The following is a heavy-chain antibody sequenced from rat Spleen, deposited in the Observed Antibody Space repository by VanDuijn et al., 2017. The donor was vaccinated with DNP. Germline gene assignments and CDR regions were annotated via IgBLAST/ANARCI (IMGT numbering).Heavy chain of an antibody. V-gene: IGHV2-4*01. CDR1: GFSLSSYG. J-gene: IGHJ3*01. Sequence: QVQLKESGPGLVQPSQTLSLTCTVSGFSLSSYGVFWVRQPPGKGLEWMGVMWTGGSTAYNSLLKSRLSINRDTSKSQVFLKKNSLQTDDTAIYYCTRSWGTYYGYKPFDYWGQGTLVTVSS. CDR3: TRSWGTYYGYKPFDY. CDR2: MWTGGST. D-gene: IGHD1-9*01.